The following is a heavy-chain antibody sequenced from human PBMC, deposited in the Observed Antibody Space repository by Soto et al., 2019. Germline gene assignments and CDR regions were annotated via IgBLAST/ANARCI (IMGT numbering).Heavy chain of an antibody. Sequence: GSLRLSCAASGFTFSNAWMNWVRQAPGKGLEWVGRIKSKTDGGTTDYAAPVKGRFTISRDDSKNTLYLQMNSLKTEDTAVYYCTTDLYLGYGSDRDYFDYWGQRSLVPVSS. CDR3: TTDLYLGYGSDRDYFDY. V-gene: IGHV3-15*07. J-gene: IGHJ4*02. CDR2: IKSKTDGGTT. CDR1: GFTFSNAW. D-gene: IGHD5-12*01.